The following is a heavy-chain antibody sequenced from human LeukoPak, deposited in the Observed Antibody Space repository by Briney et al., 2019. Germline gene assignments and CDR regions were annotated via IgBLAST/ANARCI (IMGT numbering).Heavy chain of an antibody. J-gene: IGHJ3*02. Sequence: GGSLRLSCAASGFIFSSYWMSWVRQAPGKGLEWVSVIYSGGGTYYADSVKGRFTISRDNSKNTLYLQMNSLRAEDTAVYYCARGGWFGELLLGAFDIWGQGTMVTVSS. D-gene: IGHD3-10*01. CDR1: GFIFSSYW. V-gene: IGHV3-53*01. CDR3: ARGGWFGELLLGAFDI. CDR2: IYSGGGT.